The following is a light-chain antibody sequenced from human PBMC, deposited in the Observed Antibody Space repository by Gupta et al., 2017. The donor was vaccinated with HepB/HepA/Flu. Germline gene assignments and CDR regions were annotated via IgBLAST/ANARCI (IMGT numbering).Light chain of an antibody. J-gene: IGLJ2*01. CDR1: SSDVGGYNY. V-gene: IGLV2-14*03. CDR3: NSYTTSSTPYVI. Sequence: QSALTQPASVSGSPGQSITISCTGTSSDVGGYNYVSWYQQHPGKAPKLMIYAVTNRPSGVSDRFSGSKSGNTASLTISGLQTEDEADYYCNSYTTSSTPYVIFGGGTKLTV. CDR2: AVT.